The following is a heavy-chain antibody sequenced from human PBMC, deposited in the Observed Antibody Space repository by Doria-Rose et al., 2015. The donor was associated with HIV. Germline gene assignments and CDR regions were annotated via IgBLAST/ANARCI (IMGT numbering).Heavy chain of an antibody. CDR3: ARDHYDSGGYYRD. CDR2: ISSSSEYI. D-gene: IGHD3-22*01. CDR1: GFTFSRCS. Sequence: VQLVQSGGGLVKPGGSLRLSCAASGFTFSRCSMNWVRQAPGKGLEWVSSISSSSEYIYYVDSVQGRFTISRDNAKNSVYLQMNSLRTEDTAVYYCARDHYDSGGYYRDWGQGTLVTVSS. V-gene: IGHV3-21*03. J-gene: IGHJ4*02.